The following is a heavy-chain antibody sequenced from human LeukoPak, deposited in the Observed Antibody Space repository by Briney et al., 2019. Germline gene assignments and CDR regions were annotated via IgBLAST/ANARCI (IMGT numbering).Heavy chain of an antibody. CDR2: LYYTGST. J-gene: IGHJ4*02. CDR1: GGSISSYY. Sequence: SETLSLTCSVSGGSISSYYWSWIRQPPGNGLEWIGYLYYTGSTKYNPSLKGRVTISADTSKNQISLKLSSVTAADTAVYYCAREYYGGTFDYWGQGTLVTVSS. D-gene: IGHD4-23*01. CDR3: AREYYGGTFDY. V-gene: IGHV4-59*01.